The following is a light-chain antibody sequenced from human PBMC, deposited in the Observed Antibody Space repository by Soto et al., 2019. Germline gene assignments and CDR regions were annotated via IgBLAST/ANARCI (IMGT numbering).Light chain of an antibody. V-gene: IGLV1-40*01. CDR3: HSYDNSLSGYV. J-gene: IGLJ1*01. CDR2: ANN. CDR1: SSNIGAGYD. Sequence: QSVLTQPHSVSGAPGQRVTISCTGSSSNIGAGYDVHWYQQLPGTAPKLLIYANNNRPSGVPDRFSGSKSGTSASLAITGLQAEDESDYYCHSYDNSLSGYVFGTGTKLTVL.